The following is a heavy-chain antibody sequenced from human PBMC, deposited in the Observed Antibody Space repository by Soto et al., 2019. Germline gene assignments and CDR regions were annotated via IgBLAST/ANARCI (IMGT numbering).Heavy chain of an antibody. D-gene: IGHD5-18*01. CDR2: IWYDGSNK. CDR1: GFTFSSYG. V-gene: IGHV3-33*03. J-gene: IGHJ4*02. CDR3: ARGLQLGYFDY. Sequence: GGSLRLSCAASGFTFSSYGMHWVRQAPGKGLEWVAVIWYDGSNKYYADSVKGRFTISRDNAKNSLYLQMNSLRAEDTAVYYCARGLQLGYFDYWGQGTLVTVSS.